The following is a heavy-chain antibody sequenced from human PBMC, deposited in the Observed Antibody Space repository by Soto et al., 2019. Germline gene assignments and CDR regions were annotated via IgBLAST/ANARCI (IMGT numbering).Heavy chain of an antibody. CDR2: TIPVFQTS. V-gene: IGHV1-69*01. CDR3: ARGGSGYTWFNEF. Sequence: QEQLVQSGAEVKKPGSSVKVSCKASGGLFSSYPISWVRQVPGQGLEWMGGTIPVFQTSYYTQRFQGRVTITADESTNTAYMELSGLRSEDTAIYYCARGGSGYTWFNEFWGQGTLVTVSS. D-gene: IGHD3-22*01. CDR1: GGLFSSYP. J-gene: IGHJ4*02.